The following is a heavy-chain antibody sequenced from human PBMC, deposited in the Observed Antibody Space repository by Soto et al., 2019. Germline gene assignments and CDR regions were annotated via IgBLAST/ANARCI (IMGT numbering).Heavy chain of an antibody. J-gene: IGHJ4*02. CDR1: GASISRYY. CDR3: ARDSPPIDY. CDR2: LYNTGST. V-gene: IGHV4-59*01. Sequence: PSETLSLTCTVSGASISRYYWSWIRQSPGKGLEWIGYLYNTGSTIYNPSLKSRVTISVDTSKNQFSLKMNSVTAADTAVYYCARDSPPIDYWGQGTLVTVSS.